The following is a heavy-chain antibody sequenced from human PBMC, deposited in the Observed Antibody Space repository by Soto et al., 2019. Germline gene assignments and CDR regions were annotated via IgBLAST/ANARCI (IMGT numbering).Heavy chain of an antibody. CDR2: IYSGGTT. Sequence: QVQLQESGPGLVKPSQTLSLTCTVSGGSISRSSAYYWSWIRQHPEKGLEWIGYIYSGGTTNYNPARRSRVNTSRDTATHQFYLNLSSVTAADTALYSCARDGGPRGDYCYAMAVWGQGTTVTVSS. CDR1: GGSISRSSAYY. CDR3: ARDGGPRGDYCYAMAV. J-gene: IGHJ6*02. V-gene: IGHV4-31*03. D-gene: IGHD3-10*01.